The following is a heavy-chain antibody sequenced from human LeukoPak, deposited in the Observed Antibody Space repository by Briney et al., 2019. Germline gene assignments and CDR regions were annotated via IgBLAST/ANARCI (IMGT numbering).Heavy chain of an antibody. D-gene: IGHD4/OR15-4a*01. J-gene: IGHJ6*03. Sequence: GASVKVSCKSSGYTFTSYDINWVRQATGPGLEWMGWMKPNSGNTGYAHKFQGRVTMTRNTSISTAYMELSSLRSEDTAVYYCARGDEGLRDYYYYYYMDVWGKGTTVTVSS. CDR1: GYTFTSYD. CDR2: MKPNSGNT. V-gene: IGHV1-8*01. CDR3: ARGDEGLRDYYYYYYMDV.